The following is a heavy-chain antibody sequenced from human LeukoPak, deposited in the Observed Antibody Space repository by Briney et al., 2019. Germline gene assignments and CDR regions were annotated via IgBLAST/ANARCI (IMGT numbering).Heavy chain of an antibody. J-gene: IGHJ4*02. CDR2: ISYDGSNK. Sequence: PGGSLRLSCAASGFTFSSYAMHWVRQAPGKGLEWVAVISYDGSNKYYADSVKGRFTISRDNSKNTLYPQMNSLRAEDTAVYYCARVMTTVIKAFDYWGQGTLVTVSS. CDR3: ARVMTTVIKAFDY. V-gene: IGHV3-30*04. D-gene: IGHD4-17*01. CDR1: GFTFSSYA.